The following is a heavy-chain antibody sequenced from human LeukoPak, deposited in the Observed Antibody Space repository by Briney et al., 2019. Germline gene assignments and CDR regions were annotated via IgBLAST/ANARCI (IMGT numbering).Heavy chain of an antibody. D-gene: IGHD1-26*01. CDR1: GFTFSSNW. CDR3: VRDGVGAPPFDY. J-gene: IGHJ4*02. V-gene: IGHV3-74*01. CDR2: IKGDGSST. Sequence: GGSLRLSCAASGFTFSSNWMHWVRQAPGKGLVWVSHIKGDGSSTSYADSVKGRFTISRDNAKNTLFLQMNSLRAVDTAVYYCVRDGVGAPPFDYWGQGALVTVSS.